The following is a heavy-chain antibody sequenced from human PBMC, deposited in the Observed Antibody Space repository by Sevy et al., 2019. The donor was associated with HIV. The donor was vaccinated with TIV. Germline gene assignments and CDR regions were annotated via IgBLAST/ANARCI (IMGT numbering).Heavy chain of an antibody. J-gene: IGHJ3*02. CDR2: ISYDGSNK. CDR3: ARDRYDILTGTDRAFDI. CDR1: GFTFSSYA. Sequence: GGSLRLSCAASGFTFSSYAMHWVRQAPGKGLEWVAVISYDGSNKYYADSVKGRFTISRDNSKNTLYLQMNSLRAKDTAVYYCARDRYDILTGTDRAFDIWGQGTMVTVSS. D-gene: IGHD3-9*01. V-gene: IGHV3-30-3*01.